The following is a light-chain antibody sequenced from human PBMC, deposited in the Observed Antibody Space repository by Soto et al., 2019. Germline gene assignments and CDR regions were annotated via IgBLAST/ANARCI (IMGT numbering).Light chain of an antibody. CDR1: TRDVGGYNF. V-gene: IGLV2-14*01. J-gene: IGLJ1*01. CDR2: EVN. Sequence: QSALTQPASVSGSPGQSITISCTGTTRDVGGYNFVSWYQQYPGKAPKLIIYEVNNRPSGVSNRFSGSKSGNTASLTISGLQAEDETDYYCFSYISSGTYVFGTGTKLTVL. CDR3: FSYISSGTYV.